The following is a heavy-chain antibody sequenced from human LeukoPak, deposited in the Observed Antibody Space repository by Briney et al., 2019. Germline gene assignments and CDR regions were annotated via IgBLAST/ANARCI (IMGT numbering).Heavy chain of an antibody. V-gene: IGHV1-8*01. CDR3: ARIPQRIPHNWFDP. CDR2: MNPHTGNA. D-gene: IGHD1-14*01. J-gene: IGHJ5*02. CDR1: RYTFTNYD. Sequence: ASVKVSCKASRYTFTNYDINWVRQAAGQGLEWMGWMNPHTGNAGYAQKFQGRVTMTLDTSISTAYMELNSLRSDDTAVYYCARIPQRIPHNWFDPWGQGTLVTVSS.